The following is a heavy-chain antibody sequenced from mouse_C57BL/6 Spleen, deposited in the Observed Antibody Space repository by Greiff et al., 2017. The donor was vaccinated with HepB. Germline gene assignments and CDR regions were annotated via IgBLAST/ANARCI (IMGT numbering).Heavy chain of an antibody. CDR2: IDPENGDT. CDR3: TTLSFAY. Sequence: EVQLQESGAELVRPGASVKLSCTASGFNIKDDYMHWVKQRPEQGLEWIGWIDPENGDTEYASKFQGKATITADTSSNTAYLQISSLTSEDTAVYYCTTLSFAYWGQGALVTVSA. V-gene: IGHV14-4*01. CDR1: GFNIKDDY. J-gene: IGHJ3*01.